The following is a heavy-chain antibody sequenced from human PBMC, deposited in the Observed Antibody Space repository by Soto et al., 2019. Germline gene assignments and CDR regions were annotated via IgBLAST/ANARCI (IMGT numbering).Heavy chain of an antibody. CDR3: AKADSSSSYVIGMDV. Sequence: GGSLRLSCAASGFTFSSYTMTWVRQAPGKGLEWISVIIGSGTSTYYADSVKGRFTISRDNSKNTLYLQMNSLRAEDTAVYYCAKADSSSSYVIGMDVWGQGTTVTV. D-gene: IGHD6-6*01. CDR1: GFTFSSYT. J-gene: IGHJ6*02. V-gene: IGHV3-23*01. CDR2: IIGSGTST.